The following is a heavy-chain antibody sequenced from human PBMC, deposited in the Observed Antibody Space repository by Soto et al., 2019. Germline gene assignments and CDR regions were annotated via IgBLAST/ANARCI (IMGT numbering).Heavy chain of an antibody. Sequence: GGSLRLSCAASGFTFSSYSMNWVRQAPGKGLEWVSSISSSSSYIYYADSVKGRFTISRDNAKNSLYLQMNSLRAEDTAVYYCVRARQDIVVVVAATDYWGQGTLVTVSS. CDR2: ISSSSSYI. CDR3: VRARQDIVVVVAATDY. CDR1: GFTFSSYS. V-gene: IGHV3-21*01. D-gene: IGHD2-15*01. J-gene: IGHJ4*02.